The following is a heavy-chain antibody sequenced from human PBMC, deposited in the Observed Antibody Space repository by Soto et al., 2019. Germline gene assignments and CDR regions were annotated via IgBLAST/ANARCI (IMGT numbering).Heavy chain of an antibody. Sequence: QVQLVQSGTEVKKPGSSVKVSCKTSGGTFSSFPIAWVRQAPGQGLEWVGGIIPVLGAPSYAQTFQGRVTITADESTSAAYLELCSLRSDDTAVYFCARDRHYENHTFYYLKYYFDYWGQGTLVTVSS. D-gene: IGHD3-22*01. V-gene: IGHV1-69*01. CDR1: GGTFSSFP. J-gene: IGHJ4*02. CDR3: ARDRHYENHTFYYLKYYFDY. CDR2: IIPVLGAP.